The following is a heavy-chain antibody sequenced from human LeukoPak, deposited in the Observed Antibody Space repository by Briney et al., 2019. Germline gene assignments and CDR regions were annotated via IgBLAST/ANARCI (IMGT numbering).Heavy chain of an antibody. CDR1: GGSFSGYY. D-gene: IGHD3-22*01. CDR2: INHSGST. V-gene: IGHV4-34*01. J-gene: IGHJ4*02. CDR3: ARGPYYYDSSGYYLDY. Sequence: SETLSLTCAVYGGSFSGYYWSWIRQPPGKGLEWIGEINHSGSTNYNSSLKSRVTISVDTSKNQFSLKLSSVTAADTAVYYCARGPYYYDSSGYYLDYWGQGTLVTVSS.